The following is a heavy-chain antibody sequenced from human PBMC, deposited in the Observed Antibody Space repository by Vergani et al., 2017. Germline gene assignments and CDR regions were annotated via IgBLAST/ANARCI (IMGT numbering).Heavy chain of an antibody. J-gene: IGHJ3*02. CDR2: IYYSGST. D-gene: IGHD6-19*01. CDR1: GGSISSSSYY. Sequence: QLQLQESGPGLVKPSETLSLTCTVSGGSISSSSYYWGWIRQPPGKGLEWIGYIYYSGSTNYNPSLKSRVTISVDTSKNQFSLKLSSVTAADTAVYYCASLHYSSGWFDAFDIWGQGTMVTVSS. V-gene: IGHV4-61*05. CDR3: ASLHYSSGWFDAFDI.